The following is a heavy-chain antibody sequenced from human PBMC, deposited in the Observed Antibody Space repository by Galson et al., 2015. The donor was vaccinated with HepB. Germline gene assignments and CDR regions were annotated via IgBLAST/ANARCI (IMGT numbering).Heavy chain of an antibody. CDR2: ISYDGSNK. V-gene: IGHV3-30-3*01. D-gene: IGHD6-19*01. CDR1: GFTFSSYA. CDR3: ARGYTGQWLAIDY. Sequence: SLRLSCAASGFTFSSYAMHWVRQAPGKGLEWVAVISYDGSNKYYADSVKGRFTISRDNSKNTLYLQMNSLRAEDTAVYYCARGYTGQWLAIDYWGQGTLVTVSS. J-gene: IGHJ4*02.